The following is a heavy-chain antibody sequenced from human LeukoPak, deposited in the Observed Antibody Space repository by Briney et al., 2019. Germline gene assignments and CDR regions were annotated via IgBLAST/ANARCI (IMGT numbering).Heavy chain of an antibody. D-gene: IGHD3-22*01. Sequence: GGSLRLSCVVSGFTFRSYAMSWVRQAPGKGLEWVSSISSSSSYIYYADSVKGRFTISRDNAKNSLYLQMNSLRAEDTAVYYCASAYYYDSSGLSLGGMDVWGQGTTVTVSS. CDR2: ISSSSSYI. CDR1: GFTFRSYA. J-gene: IGHJ6*02. V-gene: IGHV3-21*01. CDR3: ASAYYYDSSGLSLGGMDV.